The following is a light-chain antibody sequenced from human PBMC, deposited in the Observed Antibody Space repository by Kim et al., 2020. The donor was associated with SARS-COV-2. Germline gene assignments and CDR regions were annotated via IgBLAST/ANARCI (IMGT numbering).Light chain of an antibody. CDR3: SSYTGSNFV. V-gene: IGLV2-8*01. CDR2: EVN. Sequence: QSALTQPPSASGSPGQSVTISCTGTSSDVGGYNYVSWYLQHPGKAPKLMIFEVNKRPSGVPDRFSGSKSGNTASLTVSGLQAEDEADYYCSSYTGSNFVFGTGTKVTVL. J-gene: IGLJ1*01. CDR1: SSDVGGYNY.